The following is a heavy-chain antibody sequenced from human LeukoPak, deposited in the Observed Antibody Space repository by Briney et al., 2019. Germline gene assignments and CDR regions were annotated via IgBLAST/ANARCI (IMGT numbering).Heavy chain of an antibody. CDR3: ARADRVRGVAP. D-gene: IGHD3-10*01. Sequence: SETLSLTCTVSGGSISSYYWSWIRQPPGKGLEWIGYIYYSGSTNYSPSLKSRVTISVDTSKNQFSLKLSSVTAADTAVYYCARADRVRGVAPWGQGTLVTVSS. CDR1: GGSISSYY. CDR2: IYYSGST. V-gene: IGHV4-59*12. J-gene: IGHJ5*02.